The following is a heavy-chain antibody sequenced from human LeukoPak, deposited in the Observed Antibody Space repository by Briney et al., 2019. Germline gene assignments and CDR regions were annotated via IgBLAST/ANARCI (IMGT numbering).Heavy chain of an antibody. CDR3: ARNNGMDV. J-gene: IGHJ6*02. CDR2: VNRDGSET. V-gene: IGHV3-7*03. Sequence: GGSLRLSCAASGFALSSHWMTWVRQVPGRGPEWVANVNRDGSETYYLDSVKGRFTISKDDAKNSLYLQMDSLRAEDTALYHCARNNGMDVWGQGTTVIVSS. CDR1: GFALSSHW.